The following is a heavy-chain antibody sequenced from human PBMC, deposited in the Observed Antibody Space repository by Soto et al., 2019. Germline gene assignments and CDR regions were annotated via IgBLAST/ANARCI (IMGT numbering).Heavy chain of an antibody. CDR3: ARAKVYYGMDV. Sequence: SLTCNVSGCSISSGGYYWSWIRQHPGKGLEWIGYIYYSGSTYYNPSLKSRVTISVDTSKNQFSLKLSSVTAADTAVYYCARAKVYYGMDVWGQGTTVTVSS. J-gene: IGHJ6*02. V-gene: IGHV4-31*03. CDR2: IYYSGST. CDR1: GCSISSGGYY.